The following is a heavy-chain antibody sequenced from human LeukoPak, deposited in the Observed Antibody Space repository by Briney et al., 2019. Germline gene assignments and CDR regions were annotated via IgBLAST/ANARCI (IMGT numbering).Heavy chain of an antibody. V-gene: IGHV3-7*01. Sequence: GGSLRLSCAASGFTFTYVWMTWVRQAPGKGLEWVANIKQDGSEKYYVDSVKGRLTISRDNAKNSLYMQMNSLRAEDTAVYYCARVLLWFGEWKTYYLDYWGQGTLVTVSS. D-gene: IGHD3-10*01. CDR3: ARVLLWFGEWKTYYLDY. J-gene: IGHJ4*02. CDR2: IKQDGSEK. CDR1: GFTFTYVW.